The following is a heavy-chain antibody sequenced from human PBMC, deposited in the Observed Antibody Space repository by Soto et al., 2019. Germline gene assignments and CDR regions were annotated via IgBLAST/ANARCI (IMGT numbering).Heavy chain of an antibody. CDR3: ARVLSGNKEWFDP. CDR2: VFPDGST. D-gene: IGHD3-10*01. CDR1: GVSVTAGNL. J-gene: IGHJ5*02. Sequence: QVHLQESGPGLVKPWGTLSLTCAVSGVSVTAGNLWSWVRQSPGKGLEWIGEVFPDGSTNYNPSLKSRVTMSLDKSQNPFSLILTSVTAADTALYYCARVLSGNKEWFDPWGQGTLVTVSS. V-gene: IGHV4-4*02.